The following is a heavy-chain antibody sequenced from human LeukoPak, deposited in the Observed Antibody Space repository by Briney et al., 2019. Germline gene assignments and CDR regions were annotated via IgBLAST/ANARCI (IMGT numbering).Heavy chain of an antibody. CDR1: GYTFTSYY. CDR2: INPNSGGT. J-gene: IGHJ4*02. D-gene: IGHD3-22*01. V-gene: IGHV1-2*02. CDR3: ARNYYDSSGFDY. Sequence: VSVKVSCKASGYTFTSYYMHWVRQAPGQGLEWMGWINPNSGGTNYAQKFQGRVTMTRDTSISTAYMELSRLRSDDTAVYYCARNYYDSSGFDYWGQGTLVTVSS.